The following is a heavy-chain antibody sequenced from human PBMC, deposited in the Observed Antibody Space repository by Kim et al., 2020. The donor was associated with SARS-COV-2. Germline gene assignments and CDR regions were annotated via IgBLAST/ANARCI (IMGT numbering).Heavy chain of an antibody. J-gene: IGHJ5*02. CDR1: GYTFTSYG. CDR3: ARAVGGDIVVVVAATRSGNWFDP. Sequence: ASVKVSCKASGYTFTSYGISWVRQAPGQGLEWMGWISAYNGNTNYAQKHQGRVTMTTDTSTSTAYMELRSLRSDDTAVYYCARAVGGDIVVVVAATRSGNWFDPWGQGTLVTVSS. CDR2: ISAYNGNT. D-gene: IGHD2-15*01. V-gene: IGHV1-18*01.